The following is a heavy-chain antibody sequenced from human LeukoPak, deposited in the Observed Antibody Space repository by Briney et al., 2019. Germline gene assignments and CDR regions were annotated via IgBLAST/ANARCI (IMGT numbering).Heavy chain of an antibody. D-gene: IGHD4-17*01. CDR3: AATLTVTTGSAYFGMDV. CDR1: GYTFTSYG. J-gene: IGHJ6*02. Sequence: ASVKVSCKASGYTFTSYGISWVRQAPGQGLEWMGWISAYNGNTNYAQKLQGRVTMTTDTSTSTAYMELRSLRSEDTAVYYCAATLTVTTGSAYFGMDVWGQGTTVTVSS. V-gene: IGHV1-18*01. CDR2: ISAYNGNT.